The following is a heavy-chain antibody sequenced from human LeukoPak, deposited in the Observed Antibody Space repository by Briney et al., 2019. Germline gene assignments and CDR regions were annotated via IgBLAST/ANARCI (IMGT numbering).Heavy chain of an antibody. CDR2: IKSKTDGGTT. D-gene: IGHD5-12*01. V-gene: IGHV3-15*01. Sequence: GGSLRLSCAVSEFPFTRAWMTWVRQAPGKGLEWVGRIKSKTDGGTTDYAAPVKGRFSISRDDSKNTLYLQMNCLETEDTAMYYCTTCGYDRCGAFDIWGQGTVVTVSS. J-gene: IGHJ3*02. CDR1: EFPFTRAW. CDR3: TTCGYDRCGAFDI.